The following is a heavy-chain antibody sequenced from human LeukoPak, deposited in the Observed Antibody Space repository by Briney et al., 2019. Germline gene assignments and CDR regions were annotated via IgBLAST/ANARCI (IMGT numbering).Heavy chain of an antibody. CDR2: SYYSGST. CDR3: ASTIAAAGYNWFDP. CDR1: GCCLSSDGYY. Sequence: PAQTLPLPCTVSGCCLSSDGYYWSWLRQPPGKVLEWIGYSYYSGSTYYNPPLKSRVTISVDTSKNQFSLKLSSVTAADTAVYYCASTIAAAGYNWFDPWGQGTLVTVSS. J-gene: IGHJ5*02. D-gene: IGHD6-13*01. V-gene: IGHV4-31*03.